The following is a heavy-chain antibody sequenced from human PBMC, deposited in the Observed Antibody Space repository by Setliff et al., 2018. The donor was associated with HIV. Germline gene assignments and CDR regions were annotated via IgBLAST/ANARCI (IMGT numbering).Heavy chain of an antibody. D-gene: IGHD3-22*01. Sequence: SETLSLTCTVSGASISSSSHHWAWIRQPPGKGLEYIGNIYYTGSTHHNPSLESRVATSVDTSKNQFSLKLSSVTAADTAVYYCAGDSGYPSNWFDPWGQGILVTVSS. CDR1: GASISSSSHH. CDR2: IYYTGST. J-gene: IGHJ5*02. CDR3: AGDSGYPSNWFDP. V-gene: IGHV4-39*02.